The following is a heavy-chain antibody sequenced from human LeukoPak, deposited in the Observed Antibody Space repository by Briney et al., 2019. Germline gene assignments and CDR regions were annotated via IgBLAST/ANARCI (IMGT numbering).Heavy chain of an antibody. Sequence: GESLKISCKGSGYSFTNYWIGWVRQMPGKGLEWMGIIYPADSDTRYSPSFQGQVTISADKSISTAYLQWSSLKASDTAMYYCATPRYYYDSSGYYGGSPYYFDYWGQGTLVTVSS. CDR2: IYPADSDT. V-gene: IGHV5-51*01. CDR3: ATPRYYYDSSGYYGGSPYYFDY. CDR1: GYSFTNYW. D-gene: IGHD3-22*01. J-gene: IGHJ4*02.